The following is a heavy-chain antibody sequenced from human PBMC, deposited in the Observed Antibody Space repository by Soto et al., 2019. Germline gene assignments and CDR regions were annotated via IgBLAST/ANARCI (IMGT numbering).Heavy chain of an antibody. CDR1: GYNFTSYA. CDR2: INAGNGNT. D-gene: IGHD3-10*01. Sequence: VASVKVSCKASGYNFTSYAMHWVRQAPGQRLEWMGWINAGNGNTKYSQKFQGRVTITRDTSASTAYMELSSMIYEDTAVYYCARDPSEGSRYYYCMDVWGQGTTVTVSS. J-gene: IGHJ6*02. V-gene: IGHV1-3*01. CDR3: ARDPSEGSRYYYCMDV.